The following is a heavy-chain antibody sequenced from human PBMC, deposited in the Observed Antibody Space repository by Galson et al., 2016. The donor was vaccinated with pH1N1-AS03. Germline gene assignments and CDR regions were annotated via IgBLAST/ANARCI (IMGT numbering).Heavy chain of an antibody. J-gene: IGHJ6*02. CDR3: ARYLDDGRFCRAMDV. CDR2: TYFTGYT. Sequence: SETLSLTCSVSGVSVSSYYWSWIRQTPGKGLECLGFTYFTGYTVYNPSLETRVTISVDASKNKVSLDLASVTTADTAVYCCARYLDDGRFCRAMDVWGQGTTVAVSS. CDR1: GVSVSSYY. D-gene: IGHD3/OR15-3a*01. V-gene: IGHV4-59*02.